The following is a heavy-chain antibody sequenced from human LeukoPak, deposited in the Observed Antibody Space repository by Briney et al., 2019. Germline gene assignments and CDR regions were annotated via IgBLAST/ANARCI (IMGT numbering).Heavy chain of an antibody. V-gene: IGHV1-8*02. CDR2: MNPNSGNT. J-gene: IGHJ5*02. D-gene: IGHD3-3*01. CDR3: AILTYYDFWSGYS. Sequence: RASVKVSCKASGYTFTNYGISWVRQAPGQGLEWMGWMNPNSGNTGYAQKFQGRVTMTRNTSISTAYMELSSLRSEDTAVYYCAILTYYDFWSGYSWGQGTLVTVSS. CDR1: GYTFTNYG.